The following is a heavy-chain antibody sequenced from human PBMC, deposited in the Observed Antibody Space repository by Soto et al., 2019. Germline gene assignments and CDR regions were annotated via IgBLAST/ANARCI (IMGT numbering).Heavy chain of an antibody. D-gene: IGHD6-13*01. J-gene: IGHJ5*02. V-gene: IGHV1-69*01. CDR2: IVPLFGTT. Sequence: QVQLVQSGAEVKKPGSSVKVSCKASGGNFTSYAIIWVRQAPGQGLEFMGGIVPLFGTTNYAHKFRGRVTVTADVSTSTVYMEMSSLRSEDTAVYYCAKASGRSWYNWFDPWGQGTLVTVST. CDR3: AKASGRSWYNWFDP. CDR1: GGNFTSYA.